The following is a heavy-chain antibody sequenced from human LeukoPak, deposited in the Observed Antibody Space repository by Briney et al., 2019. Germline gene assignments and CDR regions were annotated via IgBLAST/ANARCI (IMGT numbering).Heavy chain of an antibody. CDR1: GFTFDDYA. Sequence: GGSLRLSCAASGFTFDDYAMHWVRQAPGKGLEWVSGISWNSGSIGYADSVKGRFTISRDNAKNSLCLQMNSLRAEDTALYYCAKDTGRYFDWLFSFSWGQGTLVTVSS. CDR3: AKDTGRYFDWLFSFS. J-gene: IGHJ5*02. V-gene: IGHV3-9*01. CDR2: ISWNSGSI. D-gene: IGHD3-9*01.